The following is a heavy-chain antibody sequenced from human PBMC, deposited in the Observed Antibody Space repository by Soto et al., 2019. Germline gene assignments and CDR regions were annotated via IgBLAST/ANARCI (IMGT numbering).Heavy chain of an antibody. Sequence: ASVKVSCKASGYTFTRYYIHWLRQAPGQGLEWMGIINTRGGSINYAQKFQGRVTMTRDTSTSTVYMELSSLRSEDTAVYYCARDRYYGSGSYNHFDYWGQ. CDR2: INTRGGSI. V-gene: IGHV1-46*03. J-gene: IGHJ4*01. CDR1: GYTFTRYY. D-gene: IGHD3-10*01. CDR3: ARDRYYGSGSYNHFDY.